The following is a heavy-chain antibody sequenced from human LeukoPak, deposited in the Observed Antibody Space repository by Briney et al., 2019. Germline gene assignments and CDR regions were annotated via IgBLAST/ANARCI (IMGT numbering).Heavy chain of an antibody. D-gene: IGHD4-17*01. V-gene: IGHV1-24*01. CDR1: GYTLTELS. J-gene: IGHJ4*02. CDR3: ARSGTYGDYVYY. Sequence: ASVKVSCKVSGYTLTELSMHWVRQAPGKGLEWMGGFDPEDGETIYAQKFQGRVTMTRDTSTSTVYMELSSLRSEDTAVYYCARSGTYGDYVYYWGQGTLVTVSS. CDR2: FDPEDGET.